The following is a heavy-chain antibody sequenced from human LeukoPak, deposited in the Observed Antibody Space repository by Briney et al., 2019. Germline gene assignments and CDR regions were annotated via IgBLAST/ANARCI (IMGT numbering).Heavy chain of an antibody. J-gene: IGHJ4*02. CDR2: ISYDGSNK. CDR1: GFTFSSYA. Sequence: GGSLRLSCAASGFTFSSYAMHWVRQAPGKGLEWVAVISYDGSNKYYADSVKGRFTISRDNSKNTLYLQMNSLRAEDTAVYYCARDGGGGYYDILTGYYSGERYYFGYWGQGTLVTVSS. D-gene: IGHD3-9*01. CDR3: ARDGGGGYYDILTGYYSGERYYFGY. V-gene: IGHV3-30*04.